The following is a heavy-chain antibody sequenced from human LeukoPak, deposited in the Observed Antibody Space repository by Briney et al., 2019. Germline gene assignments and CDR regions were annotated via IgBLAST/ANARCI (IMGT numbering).Heavy chain of an antibody. CDR1: GFKFDVYA. V-gene: IGHV3-9*01. CDR3: AKSIPTMAVAVSTRQ. D-gene: IGHD5-24*01. CDR2: ISWSSGGI. J-gene: IGHJ4*02. Sequence: GGCLRLSSAASGFKFDVYAMHCVSEAPGKGRERVSGISWSSGGIGYADSVKGRFTISRDNSNNTLYLQMNSLRPEDTAMYYCAKSIPTMAVAVSTRQWGQGTLATVSS.